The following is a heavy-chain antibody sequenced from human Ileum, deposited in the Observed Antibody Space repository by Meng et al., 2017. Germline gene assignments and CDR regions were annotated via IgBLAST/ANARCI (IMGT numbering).Heavy chain of an antibody. Sequence: QVQLQETGPGLVMHSETLSLAFAVSGGSISRVDWWSWVRQPPVKRLEWSGETSQSVKTNYSPSLKSRVTISLDKSKNQLSLRLNSVAAADTAVYYCASSDYYRSDYWGQGTLVTVFS. CDR1: GGSISRVDW. CDR3: ASSDYYRSDY. D-gene: IGHD3-22*01. J-gene: IGHJ4*02. CDR2: TSQSVKT. V-gene: IGHV4-4*02.